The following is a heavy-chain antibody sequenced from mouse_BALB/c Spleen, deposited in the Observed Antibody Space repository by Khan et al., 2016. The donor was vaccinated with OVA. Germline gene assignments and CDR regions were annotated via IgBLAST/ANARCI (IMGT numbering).Heavy chain of an antibody. CDR3: VKQNYGTLYAMDY. CDR2: ICGDGST. D-gene: IGHD1-1*02. V-gene: IGHV2-3*01. J-gene: IGHJ4*01. CDR1: GFSIISYG. Sequence: QVQLKESGPGLVAPSQSLSITCTVSGFSIISYGVNWVRQPPGKGLEWLGVICGDGSTNYHSALISSLSISKDNSKSQVFLKLNSLQTDDTAAYYCVKQNYGTLYAMDYWGQGTSVTVSS.